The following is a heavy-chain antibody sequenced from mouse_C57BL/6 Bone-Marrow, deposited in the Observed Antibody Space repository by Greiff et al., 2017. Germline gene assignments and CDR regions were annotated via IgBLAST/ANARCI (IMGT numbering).Heavy chain of an antibody. Sequence: VQLQQSGAELVRPGASVKLSCTASGFNIKDDYMHWVKQRPEQGLEWIGWIDPENGDTEYASKFQGKATITADTSSNTAYLQLSSLTSEDTAVYYCTTCPTTAFDYWGQGTTLTVSS. D-gene: IGHD1-2*01. J-gene: IGHJ2*01. V-gene: IGHV14-4*01. CDR1: GFNIKDDY. CDR3: TTCPTTAFDY. CDR2: IDPENGDT.